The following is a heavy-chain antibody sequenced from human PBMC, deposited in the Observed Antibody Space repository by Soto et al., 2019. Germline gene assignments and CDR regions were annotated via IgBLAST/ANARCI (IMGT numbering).Heavy chain of an antibody. V-gene: IGHV1-3*01. D-gene: IGHD5-12*01. Sequence: QVQLVQSGAEVKKPGASVKVSCKASGYTFTSYAMHWVRQAPGQRLEWMGWINAGNGNTKYSQKFQGRVTITRDTSASTAYMELSSLRSEDTAVYYCASPILDSGYDYSRYYYMDVWGKGTTVTVSS. CDR1: GYTFTSYA. CDR2: INAGNGNT. J-gene: IGHJ6*03. CDR3: ASPILDSGYDYSRYYYMDV.